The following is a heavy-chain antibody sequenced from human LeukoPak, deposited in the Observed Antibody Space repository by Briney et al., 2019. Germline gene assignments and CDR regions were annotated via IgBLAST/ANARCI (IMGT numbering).Heavy chain of an antibody. V-gene: IGHV3-64*01. Sequence: GGSLRLSCVASGFNFSNFGMYWVRQAPGKGLEYVSAVSRNVVSTYYANSVKGRFTISRDNSKNTMYLQMGSLRPEDMGVYYCARPTIGVAAPDYWGQGTLVTVSS. J-gene: IGHJ4*02. D-gene: IGHD6-13*01. CDR3: ARPTIGVAAPDY. CDR2: VSRNVVST. CDR1: GFNFSNFG.